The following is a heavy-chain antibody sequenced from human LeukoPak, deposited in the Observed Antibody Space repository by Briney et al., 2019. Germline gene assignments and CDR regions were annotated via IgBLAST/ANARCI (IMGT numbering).Heavy chain of an antibody. CDR2: IGCSGNNT. V-gene: IGHV3-23*01. CDR1: GFTFSTYA. J-gene: IGHJ1*01. Sequence: PGGSLRLSCAASGFTFSTYAMSWVRQAPGKGLEWVSSIGCSGNNTFYADSVKGRFTISRDNSKNTLYLQMNRLRAEDTAVYYCAKSPTYYYDSSGYYYGEYFQHWGQGTLVTVSS. D-gene: IGHD3-22*01. CDR3: AKSPTYYYDSSGYYYGEYFQH.